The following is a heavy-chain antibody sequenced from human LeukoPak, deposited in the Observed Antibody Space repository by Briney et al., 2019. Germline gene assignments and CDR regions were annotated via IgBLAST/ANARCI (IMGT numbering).Heavy chain of an antibody. D-gene: IGHD5-18*01. V-gene: IGHV3-30*03. CDR2: ISYDESNK. J-gene: IGHJ4*02. CDR3: VRADAKKTAMVDY. CDR1: GFIFSSYG. Sequence: PGTSLRLSCAAYGFIFSSYGMHWVRQAPGKGLEWVAVISYDESNKYYADSVKGRFTISRDNAKNSLYLQMNSLRVEDTAVYYCVRADAKKTAMVDYWGRGTLVAVSS.